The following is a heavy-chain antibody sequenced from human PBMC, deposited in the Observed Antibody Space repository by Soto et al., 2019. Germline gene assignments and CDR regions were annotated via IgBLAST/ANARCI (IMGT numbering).Heavy chain of an antibody. D-gene: IGHD6-13*01. CDR1: GGSVSSGSYY. Sequence: SETLSLTCTVSGGSVSSGSYYWSWIRQPPGKGLEWIGYIYYSGSTNYNPSLKSRVTISVDTSKNQFSLKLSSVTAADTAVYYCARARGNYFDYWGQGTLVTVSS. V-gene: IGHV4-61*01. CDR2: IYYSGST. J-gene: IGHJ4*02. CDR3: ARARGNYFDY.